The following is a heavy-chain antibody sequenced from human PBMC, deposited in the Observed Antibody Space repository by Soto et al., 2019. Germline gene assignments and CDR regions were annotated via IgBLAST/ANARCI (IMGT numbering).Heavy chain of an antibody. Sequence: EVQLLESGGGLVQPGGSLRLSCAASGFTFTNYAMSWVRQAPGKGLEWVSTVSGGGDGTYYADSVKGRFSTSRDNSRNTVYLQMSSLRAEDTAVYYCAKKGLGSLATYCNYGDCHYAFELWGQGTIVTVSS. J-gene: IGHJ3*01. V-gene: IGHV3-23*01. CDR1: GFTFTNYA. CDR2: VSGGGDGT. D-gene: IGHD2-21*02. CDR3: AKKGLGSLATYCNYGDCHYAFEL.